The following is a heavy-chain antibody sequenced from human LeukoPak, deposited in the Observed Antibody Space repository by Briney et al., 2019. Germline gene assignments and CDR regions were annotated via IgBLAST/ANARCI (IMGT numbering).Heavy chain of an antibody. V-gene: IGHV4-59*01. CDR3: ARVGGTGYSSSWYPYYFDY. CDR1: GGSISSYY. D-gene: IGHD6-13*01. Sequence: PSETLSLTCTVSGGSISSYYWSWVRQPPGKGLGRVGYIYYSGSTNYNPSLKSRVTISVDTSKNQFSLKLSSVTAADTAVYYCARVGGTGYSSSWYPYYFDYWGQGTLVTVSS. CDR2: IYYSGST. J-gene: IGHJ4*02.